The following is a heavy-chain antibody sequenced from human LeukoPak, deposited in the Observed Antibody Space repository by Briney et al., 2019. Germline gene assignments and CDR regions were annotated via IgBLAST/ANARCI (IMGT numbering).Heavy chain of an antibody. J-gene: IGHJ4*02. CDR3: ARHYYDSSGYDY. CDR1: GGSISSYY. Sequence: SETLSLTCTVSGGSISSYYWSWIRQPPGEGLEWIGYIYYSGSTNYNPSLKSRVTISLDTSKNQFSLKLSSVTAADTAMYYCARHYYDSSGYDYWGQGTLVTVSS. CDR2: IYYSGST. D-gene: IGHD3-22*01. V-gene: IGHV4-59*08.